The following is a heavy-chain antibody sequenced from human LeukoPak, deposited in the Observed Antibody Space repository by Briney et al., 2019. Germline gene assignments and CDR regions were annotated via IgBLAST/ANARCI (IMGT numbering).Heavy chain of an antibody. CDR3: AKEEGETELLLWFGTNHIGGLEAFDI. J-gene: IGHJ3*02. Sequence: ASVKVSCKASGYTFTSYDINWVRQATGQGLEWMGWMNPNSGNTGYAQKFQGRVTITRNTSISTAYMELSSLRSEDTAVYYCAKEEGETELLLWFGTNHIGGLEAFDIWGQGTMVTVSS. D-gene: IGHD3-10*01. CDR2: MNPNSGNT. CDR1: GYTFTSYD. V-gene: IGHV1-8*03.